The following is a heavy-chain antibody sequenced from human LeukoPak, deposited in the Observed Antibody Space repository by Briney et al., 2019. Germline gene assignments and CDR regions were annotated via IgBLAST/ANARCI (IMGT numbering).Heavy chain of an antibody. CDR1: GYTFTSCG. CDR2: ISAYNGNT. CDR3: AREDYYYYYGMDV. Sequence: ASVKVSCKASGYTFTSCGISWVRQAPGQGLEWMGWISAYNGNTNYAQKLQGRVTMTTDTSTSTAYMELRSLRSDDTAVYYCAREDYYYYYGMDVWGQGTTVTVSS. J-gene: IGHJ6*02. V-gene: IGHV1-18*01.